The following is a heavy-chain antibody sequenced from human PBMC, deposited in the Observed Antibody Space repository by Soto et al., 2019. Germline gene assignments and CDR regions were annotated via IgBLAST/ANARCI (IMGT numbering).Heavy chain of an antibody. CDR1: GYTFTGYY. CDR3: ARDRMNYDSSGYYYFDAFDI. CDR2: INPNSGGT. D-gene: IGHD3-22*01. J-gene: IGHJ3*02. Sequence: QVPLVQSGAEVKKPGASVKVSCKASGYTFTGYYMHWVRQAPGQGLEWMGWINPNSGGTNYAQKFQGWVTMTRDTSISTAYMELSRLRSDDTAVYYCARDRMNYDSSGYYYFDAFDIWGQGTMVTVSS. V-gene: IGHV1-2*04.